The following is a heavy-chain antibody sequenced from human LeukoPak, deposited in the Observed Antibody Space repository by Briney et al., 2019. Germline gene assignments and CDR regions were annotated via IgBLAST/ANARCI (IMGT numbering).Heavy chain of an antibody. CDR2: IWYDGSNK. D-gene: IGHD2-8*01. CDR3: ARDTNLETPFDY. Sequence: GGSLRLSCAAAGFTFSSYGMHWVRQAPGKGLEWVAVIWYDGSNKYYADSVKGRFTISRDNSKNTLYLQMNSLIAEDTAVYYCARDTNLETPFDYWGQGTLVTVSS. J-gene: IGHJ4*02. CDR1: GFTFSSYG. V-gene: IGHV3-33*01.